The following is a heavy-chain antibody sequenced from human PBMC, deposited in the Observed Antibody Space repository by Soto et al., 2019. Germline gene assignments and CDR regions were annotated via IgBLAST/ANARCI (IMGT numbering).Heavy chain of an antibody. J-gene: IGHJ4*02. CDR1: GYSFTSYW. V-gene: IGHV5-51*01. D-gene: IGHD2-2*01. Sequence: GESLKISCKGSGYSFTSYWIGWVRQMPGKGLEWMGIIYPGDSDTRYSPSFQGQVTISADKSISTAYLQWSSLKASDTAMYYCARWGGYCSSTSCYDRGFDYWGQGTLVTVSS. CDR2: IYPGDSDT. CDR3: ARWGGYCSSTSCYDRGFDY.